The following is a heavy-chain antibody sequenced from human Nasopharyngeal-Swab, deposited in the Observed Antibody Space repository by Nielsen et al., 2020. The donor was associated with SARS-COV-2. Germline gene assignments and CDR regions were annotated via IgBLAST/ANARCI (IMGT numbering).Heavy chain of an antibody. CDR1: GFTFSSYS. J-gene: IGHJ4*02. Sequence: GESLKISCAASGFTFSSYSMNWVRQAPGKGLEWVSYISSSSSTIYYADSVKGRFTISRDNAKNSLYLQMNSLRAEDTAVYYCARDPMTTVSRFDYWGQGTLVTVSS. V-gene: IGHV3-48*01. D-gene: IGHD4-11*01. CDR3: ARDPMTTVSRFDY. CDR2: ISSSSSTI.